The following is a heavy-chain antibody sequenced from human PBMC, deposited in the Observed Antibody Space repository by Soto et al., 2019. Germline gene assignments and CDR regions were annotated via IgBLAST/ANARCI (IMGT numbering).Heavy chain of an antibody. CDR3: ARDVSPGSSSWYFDAFEI. CDR1: GFSFGSSW. D-gene: IGHD6-13*01. Sequence: EVQLVESGGGLVQPGGSLRLSCAASGFSFGSSWMTWVRQAPGKGLEWVANIKKDGSQISYLDSVRGRFTISRDNAKNSLYLQMNNLRAEDTALYYCARDVSPGSSSWYFDAFEIWGQGTMVTVSS. V-gene: IGHV3-7*05. CDR2: IKKDGSQI. J-gene: IGHJ3*02.